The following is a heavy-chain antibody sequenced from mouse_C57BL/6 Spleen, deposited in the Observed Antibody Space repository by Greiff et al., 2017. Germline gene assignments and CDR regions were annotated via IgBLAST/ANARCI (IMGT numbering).Heavy chain of an antibody. CDR3: ARRENYYGSPLDY. D-gene: IGHD1-1*01. V-gene: IGHV5-17*01. CDR1: GFTFSDYG. CDR2: ISSGSSTI. Sequence: DVKLVESGGGLVKPGGSLKLSCAASGFTFSDYGMHWVRQAPEKGLEWVAYISSGSSTIYYADTVKGRFTISRDNAKNTLFLQMTSLRSEDTAMYYCARRENYYGSPLDYWGQGTTLTVSS. J-gene: IGHJ2*01.